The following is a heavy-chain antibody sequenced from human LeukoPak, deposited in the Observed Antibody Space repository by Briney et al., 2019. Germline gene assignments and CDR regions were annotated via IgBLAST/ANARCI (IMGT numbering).Heavy chain of an antibody. D-gene: IGHD4-23*01. V-gene: IGHV3-23*01. CDR3: AKDSDVCDYGGYFDY. CDR1: GFTFSTYA. CDR2: ISGSGGST. Sequence: GSLRLSCAASGFTFSTYAMSWVRQAPGKGLEWVSAISGSGGSTYYADSVKGRFTISRDNSKNTLYLQMNSLRAEDAAVYYCAKDSDVCDYGGYFDYWGQGTLVTVSS. J-gene: IGHJ4*02.